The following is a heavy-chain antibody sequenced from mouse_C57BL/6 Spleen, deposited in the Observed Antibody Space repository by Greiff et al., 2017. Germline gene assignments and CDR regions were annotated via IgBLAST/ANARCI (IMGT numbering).Heavy chain of an antibody. CDR2: IDPETGGT. CDR3: TRNPHPYPFAY. CDR1: GYTFTDYE. V-gene: IGHV1-15*01. Sequence: VQLQQSGAELVRPGASVTLSCRASGYTFTDYEMHWVKQTPVHGLEWIGAIDPETGGTAYNQKFKGKAILTADKPSSTAYMELRSLTSEDSAVYYCTRNPHPYPFAYWGQGTLVTVSA. D-gene: IGHD2-10*01. J-gene: IGHJ3*01.